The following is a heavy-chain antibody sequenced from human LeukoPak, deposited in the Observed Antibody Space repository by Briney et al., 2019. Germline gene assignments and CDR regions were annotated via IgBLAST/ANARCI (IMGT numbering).Heavy chain of an antibody. CDR2: MYSGGST. D-gene: IGHD3-16*01. J-gene: IGHJ4*02. CDR3: ARDLGVSGYFDY. V-gene: IGHV3-53*01. Sequence: PGGSLRLSCAASGVSVSSNYVSWVRQAPGKGLEWISVMYSGGSTYYADSVKGRFTISRDHSKNTLFLEMTSLRAEDTAMYYCARDLGVSGYFDYWGQGTLVTVSS. CDR1: GVSVSSNY.